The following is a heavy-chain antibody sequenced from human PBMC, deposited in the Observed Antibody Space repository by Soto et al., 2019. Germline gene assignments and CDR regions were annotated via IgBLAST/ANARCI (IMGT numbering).Heavy chain of an antibody. Sequence: QVQLVQSGAEVKKPGASVKVSCKASGYTFTSYGISWVRQAPGQGLEWMGWINAYNGNTNYAQKRQGRVTMTTDTSTSTAYVELRSLRSDDTALYYCVRVLPPFDPSGQGTLVTVSS. V-gene: IGHV1-18*01. J-gene: IGHJ5*02. CDR2: INAYNGNT. CDR1: GYTFTSYG. CDR3: VRVLPPFDP.